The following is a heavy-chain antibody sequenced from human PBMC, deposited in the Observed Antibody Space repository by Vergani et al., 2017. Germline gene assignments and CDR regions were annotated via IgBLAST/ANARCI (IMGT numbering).Heavy chain of an antibody. J-gene: IGHJ5*02. V-gene: IGHV4-61*02. CDR1: GGSISSGSYY. CDR2: IYTSGST. CDR3: ARGGAWNGVDH. Sequence: QVQLQESGPGLVKPSQTLSLTCTVSGGSISSGSYYWSWIRQPAGKGLEWIGRIYTSGSTNYNPPLKSRVTISVDTSKNQFSLKLSSVTAADTAVYYCARGGAWNGVDHWGQGTLVTVSS. D-gene: IGHD3-10*01.